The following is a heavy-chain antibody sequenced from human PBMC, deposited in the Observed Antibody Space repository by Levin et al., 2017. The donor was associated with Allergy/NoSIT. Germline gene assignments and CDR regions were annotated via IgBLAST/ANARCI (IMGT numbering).Heavy chain of an antibody. CDR2: INHSGST. V-gene: IGHV4-34*01. D-gene: IGHD3-16*02. J-gene: IGHJ4*02. CDR1: GGSFSGYY. CDR3: ARLGFKSGYRRMGRAFDY. Sequence: SQTLSLPCAVYGGSFSGYYWSWIRQPPGKGLEWIGEINHSGSTNYNPSLKSRVTISVDTSKNQFSLKLSSVTAADTAVYYCARLGFKSGYRRMGRAFDYWGQGTLVTVSS.